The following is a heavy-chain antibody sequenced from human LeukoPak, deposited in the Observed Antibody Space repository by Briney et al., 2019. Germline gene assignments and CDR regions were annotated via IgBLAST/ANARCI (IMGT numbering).Heavy chain of an antibody. CDR3: ANNRVVAGNFAY. V-gene: IGHV3-53*01. CDR1: GFTVSSNY. D-gene: IGHD6-19*01. CDR2: MYSGGST. Sequence: PGGSLRLSCAASGFTVSSNYMGWVRQAPGKGLEGVSVMYSGGSTYYADSVKGRFTISRDNPKNTLSLQMNSLRAEDTAVYYCANNRVVAGNFAYWGQGTLVTVSS. J-gene: IGHJ4*02.